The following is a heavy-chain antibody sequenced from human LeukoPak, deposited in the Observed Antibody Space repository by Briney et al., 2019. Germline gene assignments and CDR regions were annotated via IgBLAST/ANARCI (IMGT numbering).Heavy chain of an antibody. CDR1: GYTFTSYD. V-gene: IGHV1-8*01. CDR2: MNPNSGNT. CDR3: ARNSSRKTTNWFDP. Sequence: ASEKVSCKASGYTFTSYDINWVRQATGQGLEWMGWMNPNSGNTGYAQKFQGRVTMTRNTSISTAYMELSSLRSEDTAVYYCARNSSRKTTNWFDPWGQGTLVTVSS. J-gene: IGHJ5*02. D-gene: IGHD4-11*01.